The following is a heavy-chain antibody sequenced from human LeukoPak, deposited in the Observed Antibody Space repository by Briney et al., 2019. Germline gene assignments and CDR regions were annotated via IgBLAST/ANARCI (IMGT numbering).Heavy chain of an antibody. CDR3: ARAGGVLGYFDY. Sequence: PSQTLSLTCTVSGGSISSANYYWTWIRQSAGKGLDWIGRMSGSGGTTYNPSLKSRVTILVDMSNNQFSLRLNSVTAADTAVYYCARAGGVLGYFDYWGQGALVTVSS. CDR2: MSGSGGT. CDR1: GGSISSANYY. D-gene: IGHD3-10*01. J-gene: IGHJ4*02. V-gene: IGHV4-61*02.